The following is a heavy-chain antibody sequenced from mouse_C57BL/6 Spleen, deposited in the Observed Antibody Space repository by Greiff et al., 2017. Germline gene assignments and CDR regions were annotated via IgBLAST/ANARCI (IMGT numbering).Heavy chain of an antibody. CDR1: GYTFTSYW. CDR3: ARDYYCSPHCYYYV. CDR2: IHPNSGST. D-gene: IGHD1-1*01. J-gene: IGHJ1*03. Sequence: QVQLQQPGAELVKPGASVKLSCKASGYTFTSYWMHWVKQRPGQGLEWIGMIHPNSGSTNYNEKFKSKATLTVDKSSSTAYMQRISLTSEDSAVYYCARDYYCSPHCYYYVWGTGTTVTVSS. V-gene: IGHV1-64*01.